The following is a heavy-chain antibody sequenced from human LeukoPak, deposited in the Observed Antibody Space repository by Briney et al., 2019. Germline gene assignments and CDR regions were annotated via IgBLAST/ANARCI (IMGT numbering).Heavy chain of an antibody. D-gene: IGHD3-10*01. J-gene: IGHJ4*02. CDR2: ITGSADDT. Sequence: GGSLRLSCAASGFTVSSNYMSWVRQAPGKGLEWVSAITGSADDTYYADSVKGRFTISRDNSKNTLYLQMNSLRAEDTAVYYCAKASGASRPYYFDYWGQGTLVTVSS. V-gene: IGHV3-23*01. CDR3: AKASGASRPYYFDY. CDR1: GFTVSSNY.